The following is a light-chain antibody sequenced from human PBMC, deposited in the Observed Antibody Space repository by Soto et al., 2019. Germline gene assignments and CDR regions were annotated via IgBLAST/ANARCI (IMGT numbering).Light chain of an antibody. CDR3: KQAYSFPLP. CDR2: AAS. V-gene: IGKV1D-12*01. J-gene: IGKJ4*01. Sequence: DIQMTQSPASVSASVGDRVTITCRAIQDRVGWLAWYQQKPGKAPQRLIHAASSLQAVVPSRFSGSGSGTDFTLTISRMQPEDFATYDCKQAYSFPLPFGGGNKVEIK. CDR1: QDRVGW.